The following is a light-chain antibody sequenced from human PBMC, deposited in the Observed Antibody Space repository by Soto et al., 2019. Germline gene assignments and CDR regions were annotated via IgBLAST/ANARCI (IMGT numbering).Light chain of an antibody. CDR3: CSYTTRSTLV. CDR2: EVS. Sequence: QSALTQPASVSGSPGQSITISCTGTSSDVGAYNNVSWYQQHPGKAPQLIIYEVSNRPSGLSNRFSASKSGNTASLTISGLQAEDGAHYYCCSYTTRSTLVFGTGTKLNDL. CDR1: SSDVGAYNN. V-gene: IGLV2-14*01. J-gene: IGLJ1*01.